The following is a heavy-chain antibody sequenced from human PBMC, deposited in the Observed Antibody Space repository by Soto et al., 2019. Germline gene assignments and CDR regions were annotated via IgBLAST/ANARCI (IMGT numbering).Heavy chain of an antibody. J-gene: IGHJ4*02. V-gene: IGHV1-69*02. CDR2: IIPVLNIT. CDR3: VKAPTASSPFDY. Sequence: QVQLVQSGAEMKRPGSSLKVSCETSGGIFTNYAFNWVRRAPGQGLEWMGCIIPVLNITSYAQKFQGRITLTADKSTSTAYLELTSLTSEDTAIYFCVKAPTASSPFDYWGQGTLVTVSS. D-gene: IGHD1-26*01. CDR1: GGIFTNYA.